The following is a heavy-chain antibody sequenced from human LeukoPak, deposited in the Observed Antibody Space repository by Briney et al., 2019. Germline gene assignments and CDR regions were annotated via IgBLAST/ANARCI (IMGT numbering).Heavy chain of an antibody. CDR1: GFNFGSSV. J-gene: IGHJ4*02. V-gene: IGHV3-23*01. CDR2: ITADGGGT. Sequence: GGSLRLSCAASGFNFGSSVMSWVRQAPGKGLEWVSAITADGGGTNHADPVKGRFTISRDDPKNTLYLQMNSLRVGDTAMYYCARGSYGDLKWGQGTLVTVSS. CDR3: ARGSYGDLK. D-gene: IGHD4-17*01.